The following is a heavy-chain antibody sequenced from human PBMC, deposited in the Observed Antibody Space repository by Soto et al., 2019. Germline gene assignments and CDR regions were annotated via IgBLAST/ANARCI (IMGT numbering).Heavy chain of an antibody. V-gene: IGHV4-34*01. D-gene: IGHD3-22*01. Sequence: SQTLCLTCAVYGGFFSGGYWSWIRQPPGKGLEWIGEINHSGSTNYNPSLKSRVTISVDTSKNQFYLKLSAVTAEDTPVYNCARGPGGHYDPYTDYWGQGTLVTVS. J-gene: IGHJ4*02. CDR2: INHSGST. CDR3: ARGPGGHYDPYTDY. CDR1: GGFFSGGY.